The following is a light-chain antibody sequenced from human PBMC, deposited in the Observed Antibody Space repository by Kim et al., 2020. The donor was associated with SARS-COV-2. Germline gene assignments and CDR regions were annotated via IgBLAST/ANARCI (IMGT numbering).Light chain of an antibody. V-gene: IGKV3-20*01. CDR3: QKYGGAST. CDR2: GAS. CDR1: PGVSSPD. Sequence: SVSPWERATLSFGATPGVSSPDLAWNQQKPGQAPRLLIYGASSRATGVPDRFSGSGSGTDFTLTISRLEPEDFAVYYCQKYGGASTFGQGTKLEI. J-gene: IGKJ2*01.